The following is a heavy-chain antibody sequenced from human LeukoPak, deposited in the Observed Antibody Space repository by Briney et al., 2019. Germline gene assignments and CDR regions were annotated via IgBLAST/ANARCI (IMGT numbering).Heavy chain of an antibody. CDR1: GFTSSSYS. CDR2: ISSSSSTI. CDR3: AKTIAAANFDY. Sequence: GGSLRLSCAASGFTSSSYSMNWVRQAPGKGLEWVSYISSSSSTIYYADSVKGRFTISRDNAKNSLYLQMNSLRAEDTAVYYCAKTIAAANFDYWGQGTLVTVSS. V-gene: IGHV3-48*01. D-gene: IGHD6-13*01. J-gene: IGHJ4*02.